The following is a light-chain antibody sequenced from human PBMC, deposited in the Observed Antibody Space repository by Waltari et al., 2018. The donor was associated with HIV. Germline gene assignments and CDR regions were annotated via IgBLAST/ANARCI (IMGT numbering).Light chain of an antibody. J-gene: IGLJ1*01. CDR3: AVWDDSLSEYV. CDR2: GSS. CDR1: FSNIGSNT. Sequence: QSVLTQPPSASGAPGQRVTIPCSASFSNIGSNTVNWSQQLPGSAPILLIYGSSQRPSGVPDRFSGSRSDTSASLDISGLHSEDEGDYYCAVWDDSLSEYVFATGTKVFVL. V-gene: IGLV1-44*01.